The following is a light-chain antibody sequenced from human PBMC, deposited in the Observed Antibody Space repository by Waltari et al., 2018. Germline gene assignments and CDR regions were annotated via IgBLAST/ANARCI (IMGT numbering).Light chain of an antibody. J-gene: IGLJ3*02. CDR1: FGSVSTTSS. V-gene: IGLV8-61*01. CDR2: KGN. Sequence: QTVVTLEPSLSVSPGGTVPLTCAFSFGSVSTTSSASWYQQTPGQAPRTLVYKGNTRSSGVPDRFSGSILGNKAALTITGAQADDESDYYCLLYMGSGIWVFGGGTKLTVL. CDR3: LLYMGSGIWV.